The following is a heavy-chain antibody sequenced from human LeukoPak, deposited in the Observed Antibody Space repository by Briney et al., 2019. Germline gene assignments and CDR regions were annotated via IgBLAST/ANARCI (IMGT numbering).Heavy chain of an antibody. CDR2: TYHRSKWYN. CDR1: GDRVSSNSAA. D-gene: IGHD6-19*01. Sequence: SQTLSLTCAISGDRVSSNSAAWTWIRQSPSRGLEWLGRTYHRSKWYNDYAVSVKSRITITPDTSKNQISLQLNSVTPEDTAVYYCARDRYSSGWPRPEGSDYWGQGTLVTVSP. J-gene: IGHJ4*02. CDR3: ARDRYSSGWPRPEGSDY. V-gene: IGHV6-1*01.